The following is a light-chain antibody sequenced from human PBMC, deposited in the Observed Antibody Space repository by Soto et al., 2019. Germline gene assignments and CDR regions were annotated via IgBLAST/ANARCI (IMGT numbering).Light chain of an antibody. CDR1: SSDIGGYDF. CDR3: CSFAGSYTYV. CDR2: DVT. Sequence: QSALTQPPSASGSPGQSVTISCTGSSSDIGGYDFVSWYQQHPGKAPKLIIYDVTERPAGVPDRFSGSKSGNTASLTISGLQAEDEADYSCCSFAGSYTYVFGGGTQLTVL. V-gene: IGLV2-11*01. J-gene: IGLJ7*01.